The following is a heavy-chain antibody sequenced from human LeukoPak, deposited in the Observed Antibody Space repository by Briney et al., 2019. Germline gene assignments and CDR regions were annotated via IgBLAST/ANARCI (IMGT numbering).Heavy chain of an antibody. V-gene: IGHV3-21*04. Sequence: GGSLRLSCAASGFTFSSYAMHWVRQAPGKGLEWISSISSTTRYTNYADSLKGRFTISRDNAKNSLYLQMNSLRAEDTAVYFCARDPRYGGNSEGFDYWGQGTLVTVSS. CDR2: ISSTTRYT. D-gene: IGHD4-23*01. J-gene: IGHJ4*02. CDR1: GFTFSSYA. CDR3: ARDPRYGGNSEGFDY.